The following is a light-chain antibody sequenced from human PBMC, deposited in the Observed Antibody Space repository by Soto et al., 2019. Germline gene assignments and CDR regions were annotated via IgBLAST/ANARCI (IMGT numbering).Light chain of an antibody. V-gene: IGKV1-5*03. CDR2: KAS. Sequence: DIQMTQSPSTLSASVGDRVTITCRASQSISSWLAWYQQKPGTAPKLLIYKASTLQSGVPSRFSGSGSGTEFPLTISMRQPDDSATYYCQQYNDNWTFGQGTKVEIK. J-gene: IGKJ1*01. CDR1: QSISSW. CDR3: QQYNDNWT.